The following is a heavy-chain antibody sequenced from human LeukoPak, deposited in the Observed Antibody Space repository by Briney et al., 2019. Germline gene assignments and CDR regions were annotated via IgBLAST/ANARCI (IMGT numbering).Heavy chain of an antibody. J-gene: IGHJ4*02. CDR2: INPSGGST. D-gene: IGHD3-22*01. Sequence: ASAKVSCKASGYTFTSYYMHWVRQAPGQGLEWMGIINPSGGSTSYAQKFQGRVTMTRDMSTSTVYMELSSLRSEDTAVYYCASSSGYYGSFDYWGQGTLVTVSS. V-gene: IGHV1-46*01. CDR3: ASSSGYYGSFDY. CDR1: GYTFTSYY.